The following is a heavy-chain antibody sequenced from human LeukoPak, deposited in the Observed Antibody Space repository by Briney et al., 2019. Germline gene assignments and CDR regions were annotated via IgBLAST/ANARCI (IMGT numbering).Heavy chain of an antibody. CDR3: ARSGYCSGGSCYWTNYYFDY. J-gene: IGHJ4*02. CDR1: GYTFTSYG. Sequence: ASVKVSCKAYGYTFTSYGISWVRQAPGQGLEWMGWISAYNGNANYAQKLQGRVTMTTDTSTSTAYMELRSLRSDDTAVYYCARSGYCSGGSCYWTNYYFDYWGQGTLVTVSS. D-gene: IGHD2-15*01. V-gene: IGHV1-18*01. CDR2: ISAYNGNA.